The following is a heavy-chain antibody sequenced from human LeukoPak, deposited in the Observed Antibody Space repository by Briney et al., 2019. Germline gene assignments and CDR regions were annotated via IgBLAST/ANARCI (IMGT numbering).Heavy chain of an antibody. CDR1: GGSISRYY. CDR2: IYTSGST. J-gene: IGHJ5*02. D-gene: IGHD3-22*01. Sequence: SETLSLTCTVSGGSISRYYRSWIRQPPGKGLEWIGYIYTSGSTNYNPSLKSRVTISVDTSKNQFSLKLSSVTAADTAVYYCARTIHYYDSSGYPYNWFDPWGQGTLVTVSS. V-gene: IGHV4-4*09. CDR3: ARTIHYYDSSGYPYNWFDP.